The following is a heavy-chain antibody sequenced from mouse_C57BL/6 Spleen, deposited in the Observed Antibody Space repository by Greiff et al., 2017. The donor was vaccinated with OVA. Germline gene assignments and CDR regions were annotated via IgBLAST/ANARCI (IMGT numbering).Heavy chain of an antibody. CDR1: GYTFTSYW. V-gene: IGHV1-50*01. Sequence: QVQLQQPGAELVKPGASVKLSCKASGYTFTSYWMQWVKQRPGQGLEWIGEIDPSDSYTNYNQKFKGKATLTVDTSSSTAYMQLSSLTSDDSAVYYCARVGGPGYFDVWGTGTTVTVSS. CDR3: ARVGGPGYFDV. J-gene: IGHJ1*03. CDR2: IDPSDSYT.